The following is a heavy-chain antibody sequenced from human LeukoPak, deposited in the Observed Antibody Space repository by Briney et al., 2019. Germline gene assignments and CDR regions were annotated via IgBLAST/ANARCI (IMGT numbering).Heavy chain of an antibody. CDR3: ARWLEMDHYNWFDP. CDR2: IYYSGST. V-gene: IGHV4-39*07. J-gene: IGHJ5*02. D-gene: IGHD5-24*01. CDR1: GGSISSSSYY. Sequence: TPSETLSLTCTVSGGSISSSSYYWGWIRQPPGKGLEWIGSIYYSGSTYYNPSLKSRVTIPVDTSKNQFSLKLSSVTAADTAVYYCARWLEMDHYNWFDPWGQGTLVTVSS.